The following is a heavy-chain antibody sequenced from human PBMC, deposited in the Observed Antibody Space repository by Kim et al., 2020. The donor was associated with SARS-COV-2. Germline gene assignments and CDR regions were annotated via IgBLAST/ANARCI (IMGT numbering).Heavy chain of an antibody. D-gene: IGHD5-12*01. CDR1: GFTFSSYG. CDR2: ISYDGSNK. V-gene: IGHV3-33*05. J-gene: IGHJ4*02. Sequence: GGSLRLSCAASGFTFSSYGMHWVRQAPGKGLEWVAVISYDGSNKYYADSVKGRFTISRDNSKNTLYLQMNSLRAGDTAVYYCARGPGYSAYDSYFDYWGQGTLVTVSS. CDR3: ARGPGYSAYDSYFDY.